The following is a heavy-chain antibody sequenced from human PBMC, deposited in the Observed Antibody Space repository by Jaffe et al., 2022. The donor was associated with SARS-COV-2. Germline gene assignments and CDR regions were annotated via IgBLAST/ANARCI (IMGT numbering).Heavy chain of an antibody. CDR2: ISTNTGNP. CDR1: GYTFSSYA. J-gene: IGHJ6*03. V-gene: IGHV7-4-1*01. CDR3: VRAVAGEYYYYYYMDV. Sequence: QVQLVQSGSELKKPGASVKVSCKASGYTFSSYAINWVRQAPGQGLEWMGWISTNTGNPTYAQGFTGRFVLSLDSSVSTAYLQIGSLKAEDSAVYYCVRAVAGEYYYYYYMDVWGKGTTVTVSS. D-gene: IGHD6-19*01.